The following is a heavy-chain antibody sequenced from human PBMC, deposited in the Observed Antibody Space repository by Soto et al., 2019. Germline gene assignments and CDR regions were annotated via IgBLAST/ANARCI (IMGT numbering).Heavy chain of an antibody. V-gene: IGHV3-30-3*01. CDR2: ISYDGSNK. J-gene: IGHJ3*02. Sequence: QVQLVESGGGVVQPGRSLRLSCAASGFTFSSYAMHWVRQAPGKGLEWVAVISYDGSNKYYADSVKGRFTISRDNSKNTLYLQMNSLRAEDTAVYYCAKVEVAAADTVFDIWGQGTMVTVSS. CDR3: AKVEVAAADTVFDI. CDR1: GFTFSSYA. D-gene: IGHD6-13*01.